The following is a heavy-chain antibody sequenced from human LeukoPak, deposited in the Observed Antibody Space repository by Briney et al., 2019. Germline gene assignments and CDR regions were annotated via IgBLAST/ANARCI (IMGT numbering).Heavy chain of an antibody. Sequence: PSETLSLTCTVSGGSISSHYWSWIRQPPGKGLEWIGYIYYSGSTDYNPSLKSRVTISVDTSKKQFSLKLSSVTAADTAVYYCASGFGENPWWGQGTLVTVSS. CDR1: GGSISSHY. CDR2: IYYSGST. J-gene: IGHJ4*02. CDR3: ASGFGENPW. D-gene: IGHD3-10*01. V-gene: IGHV4-59*11.